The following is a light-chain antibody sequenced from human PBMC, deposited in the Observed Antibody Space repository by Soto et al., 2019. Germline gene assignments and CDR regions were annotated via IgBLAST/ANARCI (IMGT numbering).Light chain of an antibody. Sequence: EIVMTQSPATLSVSPGERATLSCRASQSVSSNLAWYQQKPGQAPRLLIYGASARATGIPARISGSGSGTDFTLTISSLQSEDFAVYYCHQYNKWPPYTFGQGTKLEIK. V-gene: IGKV3-15*01. CDR2: GAS. CDR1: QSVSSN. J-gene: IGKJ2*01. CDR3: HQYNKWPPYT.